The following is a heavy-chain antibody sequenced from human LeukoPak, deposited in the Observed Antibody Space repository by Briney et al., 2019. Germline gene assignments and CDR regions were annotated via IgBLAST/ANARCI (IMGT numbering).Heavy chain of an antibody. V-gene: IGHV3-21*01. CDR2: ISSSSSYI. CDR1: GFTFSSYS. D-gene: IGHD6-19*01. Sequence: GGSLRLSCAASGFTFSSYSMNWVRQAPGKGLEWVSSISSSSSYIYYADSVKGRFTISRDNAKNSLYLQMNSLRAGDTAVYYCARDHSSGWYRYFQHWGQGTLVTVSS. J-gene: IGHJ1*01. CDR3: ARDHSSGWYRYFQH.